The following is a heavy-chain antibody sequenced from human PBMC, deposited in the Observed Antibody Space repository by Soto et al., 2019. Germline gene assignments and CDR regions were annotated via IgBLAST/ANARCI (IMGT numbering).Heavy chain of an antibody. CDR1: GFTFSNYI. CDR2: ILHDGNNK. V-gene: IGHV3-30-3*01. CDR3: XRDDEGGSXCDLGY. Sequence: PGGSLRLSCAASGFTFSNYIMHWVRQAPGKGLEWVAIILHDGNNKYYADSVKGRFTISRDNSKNTLYLQMNSLRTEDTAIYYCXRDDEGGSXCDLGYWGQGTLVTVSS. D-gene: IGHD3-10*01. J-gene: IGHJ4*02.